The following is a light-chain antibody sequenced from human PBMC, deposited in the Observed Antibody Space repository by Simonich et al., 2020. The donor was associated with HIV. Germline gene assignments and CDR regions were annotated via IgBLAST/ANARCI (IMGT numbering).Light chain of an antibody. J-gene: IGKJ3*01. Sequence: AIQLHQSPSSLSASVGERVTINCRASQGISRALAWYQQKPGKAPKLLIYDASNLESGVPSRFSGSGSGTDFTLTISSLQPEDFATYYCQQYSSYLTFGPGTKVDIK. V-gene: IGKV1-13*02. CDR1: QGISRA. CDR3: QQYSSYLT. CDR2: DAS.